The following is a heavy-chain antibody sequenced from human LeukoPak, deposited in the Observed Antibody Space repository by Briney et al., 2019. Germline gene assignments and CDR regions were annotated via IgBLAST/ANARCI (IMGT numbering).Heavy chain of an antibody. Sequence: GGSLRLSCAASGFTFSSYSMNWVRQAPGKGLEWVSSISSSSSYIYYADSVKGRFTISRDNAKNSLYLQMNSLRAEDTAVYYCARDHAGGVDTAMVTRVYRGQGTLVTVSS. D-gene: IGHD5-18*01. V-gene: IGHV3-21*01. CDR3: ARDHAGGVDTAMVTRVY. J-gene: IGHJ4*02. CDR1: GFTFSSYS. CDR2: ISSSSSYI.